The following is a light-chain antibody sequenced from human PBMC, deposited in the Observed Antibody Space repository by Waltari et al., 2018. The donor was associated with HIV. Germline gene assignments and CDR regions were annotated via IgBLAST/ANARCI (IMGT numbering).Light chain of an antibody. CDR3: QQSYSPPLT. CDR1: QSVLYSSDNKNY. J-gene: IGKJ4*01. Sequence: DIVMTQSPDSLAVSLGERAAINCNSSQSVLYSSDNKNYLAWYQQSPGQPPKLLIYWASTRESGVPDRFSGSGSGTDFTLTISSLQAEDVAVYYCQQSYSPPLTFGGGTKVEIK. V-gene: IGKV4-1*01. CDR2: WAS.